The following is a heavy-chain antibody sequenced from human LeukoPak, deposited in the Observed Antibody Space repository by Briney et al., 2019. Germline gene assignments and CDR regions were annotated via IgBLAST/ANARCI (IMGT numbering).Heavy chain of an antibody. J-gene: IGHJ4*02. V-gene: IGHV3-30-3*01. D-gene: IGHD3-22*01. CDR3: ARDPYYYDRMGSLGY. CDR1: GFTFSNAW. CDR2: ISYDGSNK. Sequence: SGGSLRLSCAASGFTFSNAWMSWVRQAPGKGLEWVAVISYDGSNKYYADSVKGRFTISRDNSKNTLYLQMNSLRAEDTAVYYCARDPYYYDRMGSLGYWGQGTLVTVSS.